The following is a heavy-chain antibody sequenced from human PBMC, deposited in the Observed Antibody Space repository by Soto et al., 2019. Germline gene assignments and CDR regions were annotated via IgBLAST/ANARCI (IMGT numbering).Heavy chain of an antibody. J-gene: IGHJ5*02. V-gene: IGHV4-59*01. CDR1: GGSISPYS. Sequence: PSETLSLTCTISGGSISPYSWTWIRQSPGKGLEWIGYVSHSGRTFYTPSLESRLTMSLDTSRSQFSLRLKSVSAADTAVYYCARLLGGYDDYGGWFAPWGQGTLVTVS. CDR3: ARLLGGYDDYGGWFAP. D-gene: IGHD4-17*01. CDR2: VSHSGRT.